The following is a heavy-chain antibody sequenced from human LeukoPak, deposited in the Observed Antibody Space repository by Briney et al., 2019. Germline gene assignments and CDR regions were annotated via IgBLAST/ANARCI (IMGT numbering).Heavy chain of an antibody. J-gene: IGHJ5*02. D-gene: IGHD1-26*01. V-gene: IGHV1-2*06. CDR1: GYTFTGYY. CDR3: ARGSDSGTPRWFDP. CDR2: IDPNDGGT. Sequence: ASVKVSCKASGYTFTGYYLHWVRQAPGQGPEWMGRIDPNDGGTNYAQEFRGRVTMTRDTSISTAYMKLSSLRSDDTAVYYCARGSDSGTPRWFDPWGQGTLVTV.